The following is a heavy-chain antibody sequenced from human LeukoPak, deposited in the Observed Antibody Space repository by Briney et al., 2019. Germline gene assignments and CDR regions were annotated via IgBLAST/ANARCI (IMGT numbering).Heavy chain of an antibody. V-gene: IGHV1-46*02. D-gene: IGHD5-24*01. CDR3: VSRREEMASNPLVPPELDAFDI. Sequence: GASVTVSCKASGYTLNNYYLHWVRQAPGQGLEWMGIINPNGGGTNYPQKFQGRLSMTRDTSTSTVYMELSSLRSEDTAVYYCVSRREEMASNPLVPPELDAFDIWGQGTMVTVSS. CDR2: INPNGGGT. CDR1: GYTLNNYY. J-gene: IGHJ3*02.